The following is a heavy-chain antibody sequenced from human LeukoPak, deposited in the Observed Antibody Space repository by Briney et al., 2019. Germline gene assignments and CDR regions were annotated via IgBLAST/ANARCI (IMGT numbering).Heavy chain of an antibody. CDR3: ARLSARGGLYYYYGMDV. J-gene: IGHJ6*02. CDR1: GYTFTGYY. D-gene: IGHD6-25*01. Sequence: ASVKVSCKASGYTFTGYYMHWVRQAPGQGLEWMGRIIPIFGTANYAQKFQGRVTITADESTSTAYMELSSLRSEDTAVYYCARLSARGGLYYYYGMDVWGQGTTVTVSS. V-gene: IGHV1-69*13. CDR2: IIPIFGTA.